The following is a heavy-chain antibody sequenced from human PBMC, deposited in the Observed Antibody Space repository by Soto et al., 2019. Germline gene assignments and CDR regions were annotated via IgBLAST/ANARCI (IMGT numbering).Heavy chain of an antibody. D-gene: IGHD7-27*01. J-gene: IGHJ3*01. CDR1: GYTFTPYC. CDR3: AIGVHLTAADAFDV. CDR2: IYAGDSDP. V-gene: IGHV5-51*01. Sequence: GESLKTSLKCYGYTFTPYCIGWVRQMPGKGLEWMGIIYAGDSDPRYSPSFQGQVAISVDKSISTAYLQWSSLRASDTAMYYCAIGVHLTAADAFDVWGQGTMVTVSS.